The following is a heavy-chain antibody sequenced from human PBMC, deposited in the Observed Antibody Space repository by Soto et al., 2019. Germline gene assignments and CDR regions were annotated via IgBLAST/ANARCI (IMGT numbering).Heavy chain of an antibody. Sequence: SETLYLTCTVSGGSISSSIEYWAGIRQPPGEGLEWIGSIYYSGSTYYNPSLKSRVTISVDTSKNQFSLKLSSVTAADTAVYYCARKVAAADNRGDYRGQGTLVTVS. J-gene: IGHJ4*02. CDR2: IYYSGST. V-gene: IGHV4-39*01. D-gene: IGHD6-13*01. CDR1: GGSISSSIEY. CDR3: ARKVAAADNRGDY.